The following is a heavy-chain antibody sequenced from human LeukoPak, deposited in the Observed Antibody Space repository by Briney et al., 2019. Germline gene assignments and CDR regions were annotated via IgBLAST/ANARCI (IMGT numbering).Heavy chain of an antibody. CDR3: ARRTLRFCSGYYPSHFDY. D-gene: IGHD3-3*01. J-gene: IGHJ4*02. Sequence: SETLSLTCTVSGGSISSSSYYWGWIRQPPGKGLERIGSIYYSGSTYYNPSLKSRVTISVDTSKNQFSLKLSSVTAADTAVYYCARRTLRFCSGYYPSHFDYWGQGTLVTVSS. V-gene: IGHV4-39*01. CDR2: IYYSGST. CDR1: GGSISSSSYY.